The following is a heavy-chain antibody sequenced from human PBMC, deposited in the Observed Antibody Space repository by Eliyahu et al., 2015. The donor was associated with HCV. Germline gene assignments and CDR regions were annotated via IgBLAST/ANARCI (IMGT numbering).Heavy chain of an antibody. Sequence: QVQLVQSGAEVKKPGASVKVSCKASGYTFTSYAMHWVRQAPGQRLEWMGWINAGNGNTKYSQKFQGRVTITRDTSASTAYMELSSLRSEDTAVYYCARQGKSRFIAAINWFDPWGQGTLVTVSS. CDR3: ARQGKSRFIAAINWFDP. CDR1: GYTFTSYA. CDR2: INAGNGNT. D-gene: IGHD6-13*01. J-gene: IGHJ5*02. V-gene: IGHV1-3*01.